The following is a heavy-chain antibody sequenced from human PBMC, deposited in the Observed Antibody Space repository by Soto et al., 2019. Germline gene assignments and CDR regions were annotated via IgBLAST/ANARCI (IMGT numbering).Heavy chain of an antibody. CDR3: ARGLYKQWLVPNWFHP. V-gene: IGHV4-59*01. J-gene: IGHJ5*02. CDR1: GGSISSYY. D-gene: IGHD6-19*01. CDR2: IYYSGST. Sequence: SETLCLTCTVSGGSISSYYWSWIRQPPGKGLEWIGYIYYSGSTNYNPSLKSRVSISVDTSKNQFSLKLSSVTAADTAVYYCARGLYKQWLVPNWFHPSGQGTLVTVS.